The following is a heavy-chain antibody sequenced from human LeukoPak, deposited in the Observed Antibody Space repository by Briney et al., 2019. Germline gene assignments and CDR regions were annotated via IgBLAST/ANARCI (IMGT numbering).Heavy chain of an antibody. J-gene: IGHJ5*02. CDR3: ARGRGGGGSSNNWFDP. CDR2: IYYSGST. CDR1: GGSINSYY. D-gene: IGHD2-15*01. Sequence: SETLTLTCTASGGSINSYYMSWIRQPPGKGLEWVGYIYYSGSTNYNPSLKSRVTISVDTSKNQFSLNLSSVTAADTAVYYCARGRGGGGSSNNWFDPWGQGTLVTVSS. V-gene: IGHV4-59*01.